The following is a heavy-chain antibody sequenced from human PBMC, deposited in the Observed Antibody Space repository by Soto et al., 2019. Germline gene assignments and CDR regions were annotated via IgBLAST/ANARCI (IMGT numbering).Heavy chain of an antibody. D-gene: IGHD6-19*01. CDR1: GGTFSSYA. Sequence: ASVKVSCKASGGTFSSYAISWVRQAPGQGLEWMGGIIPIFGTANYAQKFQGRVTITADESTSTAYMELSSLRSEDTAVYYCARDPSSGGVAAFDIWGQGTMVTVSS. V-gene: IGHV1-69*13. J-gene: IGHJ3*02. CDR3: ARDPSSGGVAAFDI. CDR2: IIPIFGTA.